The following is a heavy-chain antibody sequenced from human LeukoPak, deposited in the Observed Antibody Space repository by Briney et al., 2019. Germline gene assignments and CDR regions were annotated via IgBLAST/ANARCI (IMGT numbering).Heavy chain of an antibody. Sequence: SETLSLTCTVSGGSISSYYWSWIRQRPGKGLEWIGYIYYSGSTNYNPSLKSRVTISVDTSKNQFSLKLSSVTAADTAVYYCARDLPGGSGSYAFDIWGQGTMVTVSS. CDR2: IYYSGST. CDR3: ARDLPGGSGSYAFDI. J-gene: IGHJ3*02. CDR1: GGSISSYY. V-gene: IGHV4-59*13. D-gene: IGHD3-10*01.